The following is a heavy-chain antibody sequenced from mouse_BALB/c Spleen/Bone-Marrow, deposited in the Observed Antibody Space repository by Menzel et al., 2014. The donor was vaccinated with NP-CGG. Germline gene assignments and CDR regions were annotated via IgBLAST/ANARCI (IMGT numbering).Heavy chain of an antibody. Sequence: VQLQQSGAELVKPGASVKLSCTASGFNIKDTYMHWVKQRPEQGLEWIGRIDPANGNTKYGPKFQGKATITADTSSNTAYLQLSSLTSEDTAGVCCGGYYCCGWLCAYWG. CDR1: GFNIKDTY. J-gene: IGHJ3*01. V-gene: IGHV14-3*02. CDR2: IDPANGNT. CDR3: GGYYCCGWLCAY. D-gene: IGHD1-1*01.